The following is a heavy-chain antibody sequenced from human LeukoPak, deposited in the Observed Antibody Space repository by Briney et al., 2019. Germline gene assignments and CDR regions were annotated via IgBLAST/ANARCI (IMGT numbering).Heavy chain of an antibody. CDR2: IRYDGSNK. D-gene: IGHD2-2*01. CDR1: GFTFSSYG. J-gene: IGHJ4*02. CDR3: AKDHCSSTSCYSGGELNTQN. Sequence: PGGSLRLSCAASGFTFSSYGMHWVRQAPGKGLEWVAFIRYDGSNKYYADSVKGRFTISRDNSKNTLYLQMNSLRAEDTAVYYCAKDHCSSTSCYSGGELNTQNWGQGTLVTVSS. V-gene: IGHV3-30*02.